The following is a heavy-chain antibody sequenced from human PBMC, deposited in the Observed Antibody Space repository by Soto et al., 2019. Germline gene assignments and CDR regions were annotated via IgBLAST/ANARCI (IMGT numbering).Heavy chain of an antibody. Sequence: QVQLQESGPGLVKPSGTLSLTCAVSGGSISSSNWWSWVRQPPGKGLEWIGEIYHSGSTNYNPFLKSRVTISVDKSKNQFSLKLSSVTAADTAVYYCARVSPYSSSASDFDYWGQGTLVTVSS. J-gene: IGHJ4*02. CDR2: IYHSGST. CDR3: ARVSPYSSSASDFDY. CDR1: GGSISSSNW. D-gene: IGHD6-6*01. V-gene: IGHV4-4*02.